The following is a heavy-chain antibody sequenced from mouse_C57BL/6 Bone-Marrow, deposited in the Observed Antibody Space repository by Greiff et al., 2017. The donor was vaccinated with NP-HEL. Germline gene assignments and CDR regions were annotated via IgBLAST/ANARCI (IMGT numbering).Heavy chain of an antibody. CDR1: GYTFTSYW. D-gene: IGHD1-1*01. Sequence: QVQLQQPGAELVMPGASVKLSCKASGYTFTSYWMHWVKQRPGQGLEWIGEIDPSDSYTNYNQKFKGKSTLTVDKSSSTAYMQLSSLTSEDSAVYYCATARTHRTCCYGRSGYWYFDVWGTGTTVTVSS. CDR2: IDPSDSYT. V-gene: IGHV1-69*01. CDR3: ATARTHRTCCYGRSGYWYFDV. J-gene: IGHJ1*03.